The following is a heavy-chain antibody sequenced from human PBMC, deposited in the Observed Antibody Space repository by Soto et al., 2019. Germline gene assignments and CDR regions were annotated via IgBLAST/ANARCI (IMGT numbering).Heavy chain of an antibody. CDR3: AAAAILNDGP. V-gene: IGHV3-15*07. CDR2: IKSKNVGGTM. Sequence: EVQVVESGGGLVKPGESLRLSCAASGFTFSNAWMNWVRQAPGKGLEWVGRIKSKNVGGTMDYAAPVKGRFTLSRDDSKMSLYLKMNSLKSKNPAVYYCAAAAILNDGPWGQGTLVTVSS. CDR1: GFTFSNAW. J-gene: IGHJ5*02. D-gene: IGHD2-15*01.